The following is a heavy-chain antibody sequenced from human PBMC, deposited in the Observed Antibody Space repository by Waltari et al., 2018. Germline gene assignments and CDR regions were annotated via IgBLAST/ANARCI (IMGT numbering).Heavy chain of an antibody. D-gene: IGHD1-26*01. CDR3: ARGVGATWNWFDP. Sequence: QVQLVQSGSELKKPGASVKVSCKASGGTFSSYTISWVRQAPGQGLEWMGRIIPILGIANYAQKFQGRVTITADKSTSTAYMELSSLRSEDTAVYYCARGVGATWNWFDPWGQGTLVTVSS. J-gene: IGHJ5*02. V-gene: IGHV1-69*02. CDR2: IIPILGIA. CDR1: GGTFSSYT.